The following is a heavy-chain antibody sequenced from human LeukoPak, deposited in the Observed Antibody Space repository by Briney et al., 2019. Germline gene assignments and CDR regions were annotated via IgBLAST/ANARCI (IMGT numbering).Heavy chain of an antibody. CDR1: GFTFNSNS. CDR3: TRGGQWLALLNS. J-gene: IGHJ4*02. V-gene: IGHV3-48*02. D-gene: IGHD6-19*01. CDR2: ISPGSSTL. Sequence: GGSLRLSCAASGFTFNSNSMSWVRQAPGKGLEWISYISPGSSTLYYVDSVKGRFTISRDDAEDSVYLQMTSLRDEDTAVYYCTRGGQWLALLNSWGQGTLVTVSS.